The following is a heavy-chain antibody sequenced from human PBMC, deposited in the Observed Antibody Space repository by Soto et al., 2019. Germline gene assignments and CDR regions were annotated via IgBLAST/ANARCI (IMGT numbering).Heavy chain of an antibody. Sequence: SETLSLTCTVSGGSISSGDYYWSWIRQPPGKGLEWIGYIYYSESTYYNPSLKSRVTISVDTSKNQFSLKLSSVTAADTAVYYCARGCGGDCYGSFEYWGQGTLVTVSS. D-gene: IGHD2-21*02. CDR1: GGSISSGDYY. V-gene: IGHV4-30-4*01. CDR2: IYYSEST. J-gene: IGHJ4*02. CDR3: ARGCGGDCYGSFEY.